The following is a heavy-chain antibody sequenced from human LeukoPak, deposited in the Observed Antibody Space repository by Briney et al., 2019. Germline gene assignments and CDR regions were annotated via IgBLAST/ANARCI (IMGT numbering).Heavy chain of an antibody. CDR1: GFTFSSYG. D-gene: IGHD2-2*01. CDR2: IWYDGSNK. J-gene: IGHJ4*02. V-gene: IGHV3-33*01. CDR3: ARDPCSSTSCYARGLDY. Sequence: GGSLRLSCAASGFTFSSYGMHWVRQAPGKGLEWVAVIWYDGSNKYYADSVKGRFTISRDNSKNTLYLQMNSLRAEDTAVYYCARDPCSSTSCYARGLDYWGQGTLVTVSS.